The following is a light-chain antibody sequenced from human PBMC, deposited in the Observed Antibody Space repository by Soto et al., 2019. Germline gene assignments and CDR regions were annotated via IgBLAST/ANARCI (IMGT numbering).Light chain of an antibody. J-gene: IGLJ3*02. CDR2: DVS. CDR1: SSDVGGYNY. Sequence: QSALTQPRSVSGSPGQSVTISCTGTSSDVGGYNYVSWYQQHPGKAPKLIIYDVSKWPSGVPDRFSGSKSGNTASLTISGLQAEDEADYYCCSYAGNSLWVFGGGTKLTLL. V-gene: IGLV2-11*01. CDR3: CSYAGNSLWV.